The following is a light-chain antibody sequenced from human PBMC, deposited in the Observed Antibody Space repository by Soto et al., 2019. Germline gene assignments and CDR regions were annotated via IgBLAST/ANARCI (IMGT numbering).Light chain of an antibody. Sequence: DIQMTQSPSTLSASVGDRVTITCRASQSISSWLAWYQQKPGKAPKVLIYDASSLESGVPSRFSGSGSGTEFTLTISSLQPDDFATYYCQLYNSYSPGTFGQGTKVDIK. V-gene: IGKV1-5*01. J-gene: IGKJ1*01. CDR1: QSISSW. CDR2: DAS. CDR3: QLYNSYSPGT.